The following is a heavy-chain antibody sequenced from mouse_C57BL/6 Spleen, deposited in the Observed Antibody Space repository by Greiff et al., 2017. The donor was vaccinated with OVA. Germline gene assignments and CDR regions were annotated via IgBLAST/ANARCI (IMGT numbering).Heavy chain of an antibody. CDR3: ARSGYYGSSLDYYAMDY. J-gene: IGHJ4*01. Sequence: VQLQQPGAELVRPGSSVKLSCKASGYTFTSYWMHWVKQRPIQGLEWIGNIDPSDSETHYNQKFKDKATLTVDKSSSPAYMQLSSLTSEDSAVYYCARSGYYGSSLDYYAMDYWGQGTSVTVSS. V-gene: IGHV1-52*01. D-gene: IGHD1-1*01. CDR1: GYTFTSYW. CDR2: IDPSDSET.